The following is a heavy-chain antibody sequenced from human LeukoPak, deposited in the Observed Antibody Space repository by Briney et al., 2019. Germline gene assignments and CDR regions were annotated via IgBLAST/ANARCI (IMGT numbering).Heavy chain of an antibody. CDR2: IYYSGST. J-gene: IGHJ5*02. Sequence: SETLSLTCTVSAGSISSYYWSWIRQPPGKGLEWIGYIYYSGSTNYNPSLKSRVTISVDTSKNQFSLKLSSVTAADTAVYYCASTMIVGNWFDPWGQGTLVTVSS. D-gene: IGHD3-22*01. CDR1: AGSISSYY. V-gene: IGHV4-59*01. CDR3: ASTMIVGNWFDP.